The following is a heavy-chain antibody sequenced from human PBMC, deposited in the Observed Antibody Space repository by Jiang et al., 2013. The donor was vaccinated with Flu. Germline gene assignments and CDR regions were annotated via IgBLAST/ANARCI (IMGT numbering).Heavy chain of an antibody. CDR2: IYYSGST. V-gene: IGHV4-31*03. J-gene: IGHJ4*02. Sequence: PGLVKPSQTLSLTCTVSGGSISSGGYYWSWIRQHPGKGLEWIGYIYYSGSTYYNPSLKSRVTISVDTSKNQFSLKLSSVTAADTAVYYCARVPMVRGVTHFDYWGQGTLVTVSS. CDR1: GGSISSGGYY. CDR3: ARVPMVRGVTHFDY. D-gene: IGHD3-10*01.